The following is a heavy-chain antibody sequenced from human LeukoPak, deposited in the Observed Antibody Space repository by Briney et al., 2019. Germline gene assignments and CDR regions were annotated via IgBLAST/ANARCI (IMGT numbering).Heavy chain of an antibody. CDR2: IYSGAGT. Sequence: PGGSLRLSCAASGFTVSSNDMSWVRQAPGKGLEWVSVIYSGAGTHYADSVKGRFTVSRDISKNTLYLQMNSLRAEDTAIYYCAKVRKGVGAFDLWGQGTMVTVSS. J-gene: IGHJ3*01. CDR1: GFTVSSND. CDR3: AKVRKGVGAFDL. D-gene: IGHD3-16*01. V-gene: IGHV3-53*01.